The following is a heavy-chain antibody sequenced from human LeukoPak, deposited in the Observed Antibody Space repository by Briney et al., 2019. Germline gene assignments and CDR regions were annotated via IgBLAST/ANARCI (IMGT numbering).Heavy chain of an antibody. V-gene: IGHV3-13*01. D-gene: IGHD3-10*02. Sequence: GGSLRLSCAASGFTFSSYDMHWVRQATGKGLEWFSAIGTAVDTYYPGSVKGRFTISGKNAKNSLYLQMNSLRAGDTAVYYCAKFFTGEYVRAFDVWGQGTMVTVSS. CDR1: GFTFSSYD. J-gene: IGHJ3*01. CDR2: IGTAVDT. CDR3: AKFFTGEYVRAFDV.